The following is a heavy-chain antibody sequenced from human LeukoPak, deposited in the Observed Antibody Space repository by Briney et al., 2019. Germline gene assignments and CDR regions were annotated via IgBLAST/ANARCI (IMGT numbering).Heavy chain of an antibody. CDR2: ISDSGGST. CDR1: GFTFSSYA. D-gene: IGHD3-3*01. CDR3: ARVLGGYDFHN. V-gene: IGHV3-23*01. Sequence: GGSVRLYCAASGFTFSSYAMNWVRQAPGKGLEWVSAISDSGGSTYYADSVKGRFTISRDNAKNSLYLKMNSLRAEDTAVYYCARVLGGYDFHNWGQGTLVTVSS. J-gene: IGHJ4*02.